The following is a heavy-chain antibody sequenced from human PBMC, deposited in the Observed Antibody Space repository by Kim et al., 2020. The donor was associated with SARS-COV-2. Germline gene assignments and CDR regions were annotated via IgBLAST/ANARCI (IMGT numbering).Heavy chain of an antibody. Sequence: GGSLRLSCAAFGFTFSSYGMHWVRQAPGKGLEWVAVIWYDGSNKYYADSVKGRFTISRDNSKNTLYLQMNSLRAEDTAVYYCAREEDSSGYYAEYYWGQGTLVTVSS. CDR1: GFTFSSYG. D-gene: IGHD3-22*01. V-gene: IGHV3-33*01. CDR2: IWYDGSNK. CDR3: AREEDSSGYYAEYY. J-gene: IGHJ4*02.